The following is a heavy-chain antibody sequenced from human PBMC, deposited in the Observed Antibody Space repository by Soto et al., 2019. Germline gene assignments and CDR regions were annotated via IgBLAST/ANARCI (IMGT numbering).Heavy chain of an antibody. V-gene: IGHV4-59*01. CDR3: ARFSKYSSYDY. D-gene: IGHD6-6*01. CDR1: GGSISGYY. CDR2: IYYSGST. Sequence: SETLSLTCTVSGGSISGYYWSWIRQPPGKGLEWIGYIYYSGSTNYNPSLKSRVTISVDTSKNQFSLKLSSVTAADTAVYYCARFSKYSSYDYWGQGTLVTVSS. J-gene: IGHJ4*02.